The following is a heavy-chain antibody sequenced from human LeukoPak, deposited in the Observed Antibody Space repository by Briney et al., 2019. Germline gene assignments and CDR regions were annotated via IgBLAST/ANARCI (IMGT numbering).Heavy chain of an antibody. CDR2: ISYDGSNK. Sequence: GGSLRLSCAASGFTFSSYAMHWVRQAPGKGLEWVAVISYDGSNKYYADSVKGRFTISRDNSKNTLYLQMNSLRAEDTALYYCARDYFGSPSALDYWGQGTLVTVSS. D-gene: IGHD1-26*01. V-gene: IGHV3-30*04. CDR3: ARDYFGSPSALDY. J-gene: IGHJ4*02. CDR1: GFTFSSYA.